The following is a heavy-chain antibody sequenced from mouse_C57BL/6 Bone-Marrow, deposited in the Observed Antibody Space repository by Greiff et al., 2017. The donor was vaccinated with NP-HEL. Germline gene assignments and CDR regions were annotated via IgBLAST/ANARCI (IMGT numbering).Heavy chain of an antibody. CDR3: ARAYGSYAMDY. CDR2: IFPGSGST. J-gene: IGHJ4*01. D-gene: IGHD2-1*01. CDR1: GYTFTSYW. Sequence: QVQLQQSGPELVRPGASVKISCKAPGYTFTSYWMQWVRQRPGQGLEWIGEIFPGSGSTYYNEKFKGKATLTVDTSSRTAYMQLSSLTSADSAVYFCARAYGSYAMDYWGQGTSVTVSS. V-gene: IGHV1-56*01.